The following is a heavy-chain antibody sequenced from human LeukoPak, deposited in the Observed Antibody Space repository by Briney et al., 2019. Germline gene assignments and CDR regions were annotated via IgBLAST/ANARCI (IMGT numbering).Heavy chain of an antibody. V-gene: IGHV3-23*01. CDR1: GFTFSSYA. CDR3: AKDPNPAGQYYYASPLDY. Sequence: GGSLRLSCAASGFTFSSYAMSWVRQAPGKGLEWVSAISGSGGSTYYADYMKGRFTISRDNSKNTLYLQMNSLRAEDTAVYYCAKDPNPAGQYYYASPLDYWGQGTLVTVSS. CDR2: ISGSGGST. D-gene: IGHD3-10*01. J-gene: IGHJ4*02.